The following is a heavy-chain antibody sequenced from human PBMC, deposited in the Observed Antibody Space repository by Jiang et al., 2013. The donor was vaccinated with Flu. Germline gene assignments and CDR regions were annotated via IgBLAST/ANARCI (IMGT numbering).Heavy chain of an antibody. V-gene: IGHV3-21*01. CDR2: ISSSSSYI. D-gene: IGHD6-6*01. J-gene: IGHJ4*02. CDR1: GFTFSSYS. Sequence: QLLESGGGLVKPGGSLRLSCAASGFTFSSYSMNWVRQAPGKGLEWVSSISSSSSYIYYADSVKGRFTTSRDNAKNSLYLQMNSLRAEDTAVYYCARAISSSPHFDYWGQGTLVTVSS. CDR3: ARAISSSPHFDY.